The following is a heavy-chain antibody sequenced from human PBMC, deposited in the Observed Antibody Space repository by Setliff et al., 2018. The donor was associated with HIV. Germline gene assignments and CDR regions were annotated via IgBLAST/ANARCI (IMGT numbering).Heavy chain of an antibody. CDR2: IWLDGSTI. V-gene: IGHV3-33*01. D-gene: IGHD5-12*01. Sequence: GGSMRLSCAASGFTFNDYAVHWVRQARGKGLEWVAVIWLDGSTIYYADTVNVQFTISRDNTKNSLYLQMNSLRAEDTAVYYCARGSGYDKGAYHNYYGMDVWSQGTTVTVSS. CDR1: GFTFNDYA. J-gene: IGHJ6*02. CDR3: ARGSGYDKGAYHNYYGMDV.